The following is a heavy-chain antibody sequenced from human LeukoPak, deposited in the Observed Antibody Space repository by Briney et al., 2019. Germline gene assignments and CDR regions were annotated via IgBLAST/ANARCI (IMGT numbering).Heavy chain of an antibody. CDR2: IYYSGST. CDR1: GGSISSYY. CDR3: ARAGRNSWYWFDP. Sequence: PSETLSLTCTVSGGSISSYYWNWIRQPPGKGLEWIGYIYYSGSTNYNPSLKSRVTISVDTSKNQFSPKLSSVTAADTAVYYCARAGRNSWYWFDPWGQGTLVTVSS. J-gene: IGHJ5*02. V-gene: IGHV4-59*01. D-gene: IGHD6-13*01.